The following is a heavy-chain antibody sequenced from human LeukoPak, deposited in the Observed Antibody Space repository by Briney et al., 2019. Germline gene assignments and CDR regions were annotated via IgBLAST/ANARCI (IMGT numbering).Heavy chain of an antibody. Sequence: SETLSLTCAVYGGSFSGYYWSWIRQPPGKGLEWIGEINHGGSTNYNPSLKSRVTISVDTSKNQFSLKLSSVTAADTAVYYCARADGYCSSTSCYYYYGMDVWGQGTTVTVSS. CDR3: ARADGYCSSTSCYYYYGMDV. J-gene: IGHJ6*01. CDR2: INHGGST. CDR1: GGSFSGYY. D-gene: IGHD2-2*01. V-gene: IGHV4-34*01.